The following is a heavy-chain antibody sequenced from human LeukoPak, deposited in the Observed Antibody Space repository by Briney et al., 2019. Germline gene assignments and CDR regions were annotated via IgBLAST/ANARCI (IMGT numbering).Heavy chain of an antibody. Sequence: ASVTVSCKTSGYTFTNYYVHWVRQAPRQGLEWMGVINPSGGSTSYAQKFQGRVTMTRDTSTSTVYMELSSLRSEDTAVYYCARGGFVVVVAATQYYYYGMDVWGQGTTVTVSS. CDR2: INPSGGST. J-gene: IGHJ6*02. CDR3: ARGGFVVVVAATQYYYYGMDV. CDR1: GYTFTNYY. D-gene: IGHD2-15*01. V-gene: IGHV1-46*01.